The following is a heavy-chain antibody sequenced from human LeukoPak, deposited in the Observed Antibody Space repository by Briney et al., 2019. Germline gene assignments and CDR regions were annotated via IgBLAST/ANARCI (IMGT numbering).Heavy chain of an antibody. CDR1: GYSISSSYY. V-gene: IGHV4-38-2*02. CDR3: ARADYYYYYMDV. CDR2: IYYSGST. J-gene: IGHJ6*03. Sequence: SETLSLTCTVSGYSISSSYYWGWIRQPPVKGLEWIGSIYYSGSTYYNPSLKSRVTISVDTSKNQFSLKLSSVTAADTAVYYCARADYYYYYMDVWGKGTTVTISS.